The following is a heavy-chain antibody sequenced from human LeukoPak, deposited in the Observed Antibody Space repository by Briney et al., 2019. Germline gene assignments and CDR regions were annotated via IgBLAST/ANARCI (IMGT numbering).Heavy chain of an antibody. CDR1: GYTFTCYY. CDR3: TRHQGINVVRGLFDY. Sequence: SVKVSCKASGYTFTCYYMHWVRQAPGQGLDWMGCINPNSGGTNYAQKFQGRVSLTNDTYIHTDYIELSRLRPDDTAVYCCTRHQGINVVRGLFDYWGQGTLVTVSS. V-gene: IGHV1-2*02. D-gene: IGHD3-10*01. CDR2: INPNSGGT. J-gene: IGHJ4*02.